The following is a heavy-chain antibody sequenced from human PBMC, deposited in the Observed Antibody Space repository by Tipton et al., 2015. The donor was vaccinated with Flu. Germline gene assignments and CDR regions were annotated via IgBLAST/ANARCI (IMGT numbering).Heavy chain of an antibody. Sequence: TLSLTCTVSGYSISSGYYWGWIRQPPGKGLEWIGSIYHNGGNYYNPSLKSRVAISDDTSNNQFFLMLNSVTAADTAIYYCARGRDDFWSGYSPFDSWGQGTLVTVSS. V-gene: IGHV4-38-2*02. J-gene: IGHJ4*02. D-gene: IGHD3-3*01. CDR2: IYHNGGN. CDR1: GYSISSGYY. CDR3: ARGRDDFWSGYSPFDS.